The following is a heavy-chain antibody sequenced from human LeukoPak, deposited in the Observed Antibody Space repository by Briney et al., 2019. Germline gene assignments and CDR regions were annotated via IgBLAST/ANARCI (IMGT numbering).Heavy chain of an antibody. V-gene: IGHV3-23*01. D-gene: IGHD3-22*01. CDR1: GFTFSSYA. CDR2: ISGSGGST. Sequence: PGGSLRLSCAASGFTFSSYAMSRVRQAPGKGLEWVSAISGSGGSTYYADSVKGRFTISRDNSKNTLYLQMNSLRAEDTAVYYCAKLPLLYGSSGYFDYWGQGTLVTVSS. J-gene: IGHJ4*02. CDR3: AKLPLLYGSSGYFDY.